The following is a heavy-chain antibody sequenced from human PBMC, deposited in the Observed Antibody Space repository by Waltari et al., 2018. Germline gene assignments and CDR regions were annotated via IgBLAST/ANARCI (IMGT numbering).Heavy chain of an antibody. CDR1: GYTFTGYY. CDR3: ARGGGITIFGGNYGMDV. CDR2: INPNRGGT. J-gene: IGHJ6*02. Sequence: QVQLVQSGAEVKKPGASVKVSCKASGYTFTGYYMHWVRQAPGQGLEWMGWINPNRGGTNYAQKFQGWVTMTRDTSISTAYMELSRLRSDDTAVYYCARGGGITIFGGNYGMDVWGQGTTVTVSS. V-gene: IGHV1-2*04. D-gene: IGHD3-3*01.